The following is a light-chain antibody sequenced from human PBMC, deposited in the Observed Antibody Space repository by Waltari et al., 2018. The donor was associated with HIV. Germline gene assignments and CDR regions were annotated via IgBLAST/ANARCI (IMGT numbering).Light chain of an antibody. CDR2: YDN. CDR1: NIERKS. J-gene: IGLJ2*01. V-gene: IGLV3-21*04. CDR3: QVWDSTSDHVL. Sequence: VLTQPPSVSVAPGKTATITCGGKNIERKSVHGYQQKPGQAPVLVIYYDNDRPSGIPERFSGSNSGDTATLTIRRVGDGDEADYYCQVWDSTSDHVLFGGGTKLTVL.